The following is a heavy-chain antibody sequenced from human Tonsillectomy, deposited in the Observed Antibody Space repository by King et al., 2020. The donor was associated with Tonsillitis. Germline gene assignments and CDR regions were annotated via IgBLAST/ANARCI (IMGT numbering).Heavy chain of an antibody. CDR2: ICYDGSIK. CDR1: GFTSNIHG. V-gene: IGHV3-33*01. J-gene: IGHJ4*02. D-gene: IGHD6-19*01. CDR3: ARGWQVALDY. Sequence: VQLVESGGGAVQPGSSLRLSCAASGFTSNIHGMHWVCQAPGKGLEWVALICYDGSIKDSADSVKGRFTISRDNSKNTVDLQMNSLRAEDTAVYFCARGWQVALDYWGQGTLVTVSS.